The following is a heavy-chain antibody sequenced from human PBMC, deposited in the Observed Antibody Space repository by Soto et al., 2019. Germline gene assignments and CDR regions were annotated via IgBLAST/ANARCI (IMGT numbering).Heavy chain of an antibody. Sequence: QVQLVQSGAEVKKPGASVNVSCKASGDTFTSYGISWVRQAPGQGLEWMGWISAYNGNTNYAQKLQGRVTMTTDTSTSTADMELRSLRSDDTALYYCARDRGSYALDYGGQGTLVTVSS. CDR2: ISAYNGNT. V-gene: IGHV1-18*01. D-gene: IGHD1-26*01. J-gene: IGHJ4*02. CDR1: GDTFTSYG. CDR3: ARDRGSYALDY.